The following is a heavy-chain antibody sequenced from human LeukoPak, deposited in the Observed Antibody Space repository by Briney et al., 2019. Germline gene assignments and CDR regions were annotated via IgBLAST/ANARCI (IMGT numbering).Heavy chain of an antibody. CDR1: GFSFSSYG. CDR3: ARDYGGSSPFDY. D-gene: IGHD4-23*01. V-gene: IGHV3-30*03. CDR2: ISSDGNSI. Sequence: GGSLRLSCAASGFSFSSYGMHWVRQAPGKGLEWVAVISSDGNSIYYADSVKGRFTISRDNSKNTLYLQMNSLRAEDTAVYYCARDYGGSSPFDYWGQGTLVTVSS. J-gene: IGHJ4*02.